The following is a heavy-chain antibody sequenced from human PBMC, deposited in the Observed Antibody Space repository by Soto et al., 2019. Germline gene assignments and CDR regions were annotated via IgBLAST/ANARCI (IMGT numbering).Heavy chain of an antibody. J-gene: IGHJ4*02. CDR3: ARARLGQGFDY. CDR2: INHSGST. CDR1: GGSFSGYY. Sequence: SVPKSLTCAVYGGSFSGYYWSWIRQPPGKGLEWIGEINHSGSTNYNPSLKSRVTISVDTSKNQFSLKLSSVTAADTAVYYCARARLGQGFDYWGQGTLVTVSS. D-gene: IGHD4-17*01. V-gene: IGHV4-34*01.